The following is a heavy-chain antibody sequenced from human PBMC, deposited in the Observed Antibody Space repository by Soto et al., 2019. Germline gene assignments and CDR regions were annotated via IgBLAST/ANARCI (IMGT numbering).Heavy chain of an antibody. D-gene: IGHD3-22*01. CDR2: IIPIFGAP. Sequence: GASVKVSCKASGGSFSSYSINWMRQAPGQGPAWMGGIIPIFGAPNYAREFQGRVTITADESTSTVYMELSSLRSEDTAVYYCARGNSYHYDSSGYKSPFQHWGQGTLVTVSS. J-gene: IGHJ4*02. CDR3: ARGNSYHYDSSGYKSPFQH. V-gene: IGHV1-69*13. CDR1: GGSFSSYS.